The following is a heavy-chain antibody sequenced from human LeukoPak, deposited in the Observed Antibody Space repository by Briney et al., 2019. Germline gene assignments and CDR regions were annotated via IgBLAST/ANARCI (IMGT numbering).Heavy chain of an antibody. Sequence: GGSLRLSCAASGFTFSSYGMHWVRQAPGKGLEWVAFIRYDGSNKYYADSVKGRFTISRDNSKNTLYLQMDSLRAEDTAVYYCAKRGDYDILTGYYSAFDYWGQGTLVTVSS. D-gene: IGHD3-9*01. V-gene: IGHV3-30*02. J-gene: IGHJ4*02. CDR1: GFTFSSYG. CDR3: AKRGDYDILTGYYSAFDY. CDR2: IRYDGSNK.